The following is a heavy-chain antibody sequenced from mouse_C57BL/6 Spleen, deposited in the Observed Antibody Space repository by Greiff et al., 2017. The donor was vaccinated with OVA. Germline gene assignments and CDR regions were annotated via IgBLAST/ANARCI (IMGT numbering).Heavy chain of an antibody. V-gene: IGHV5-17*01. CDR2: ISSGSSTI. Sequence: EVQVVESGGGLVKPGGSLKLSCAASGFTFSDYGMHWVRQAPEKGLEWVAYISSGSSTIYYADTVKGRFTISRDNAKNTLFLQMTSLRSEDTAMYYCARSWEGFAYWGQGTLVTVSA. CDR1: GFTFSDYG. J-gene: IGHJ3*01. CDR3: ARSWEGFAY. D-gene: IGHD4-1*01.